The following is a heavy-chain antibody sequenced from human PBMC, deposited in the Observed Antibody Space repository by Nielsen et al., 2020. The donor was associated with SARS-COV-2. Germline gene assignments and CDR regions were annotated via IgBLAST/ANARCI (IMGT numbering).Heavy chain of an antibody. CDR1: GFTFNNFG. CDR2: ISYEGSQK. CDR3: AKRRAVFMLTFGGEGAMDV. Sequence: GESLKISCAASGFTFNNFGFSWVRQAPGKGLEWVASISYEGSQKYYGDSLTGRFTVSRDTSKNTVYLQMNSLSVEDTAVYHCAKRRAVFMLTFGGEGAMDVWGQGTTVSVSS. V-gene: IGHV3-30*18. D-gene: IGHD3-16*01. J-gene: IGHJ6*02.